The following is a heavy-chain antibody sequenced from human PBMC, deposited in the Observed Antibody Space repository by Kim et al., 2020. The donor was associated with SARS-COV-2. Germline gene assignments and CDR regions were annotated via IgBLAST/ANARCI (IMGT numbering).Heavy chain of an antibody. CDR3: ARDGVGVAEAY. J-gene: IGHJ4*02. D-gene: IGHD6-19*01. CDR2: IYYSGST. V-gene: IGHV4-31*03. Sequence: SETLSLTCTVSGGSISSGGYYWSWIRQHPGKGLEWIGYIYYSGSTYYNPSLKSRVTISVDTSKNQFSLKLSSVTAADTAVYYCARDGVGVAEAYWGQGTLVTVSS. CDR1: GGSISSGGYY.